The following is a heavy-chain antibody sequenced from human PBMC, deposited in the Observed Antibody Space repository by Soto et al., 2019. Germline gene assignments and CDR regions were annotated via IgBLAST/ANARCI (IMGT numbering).Heavy chain of an antibody. Sequence: PGESLSLSCAASGFTFSSYGMHWVRQAPGKGLEWVAVIWYDGSNKYYADSVKGRFTISRDNSKNTLYLQMNSLRAEDTAVYYCARDYHYDILTGYLDYWGQGTLVTVSS. CDR3: ARDYHYDILTGYLDY. CDR1: GFTFSSYG. J-gene: IGHJ4*02. D-gene: IGHD3-9*01. V-gene: IGHV3-33*01. CDR2: IWYDGSNK.